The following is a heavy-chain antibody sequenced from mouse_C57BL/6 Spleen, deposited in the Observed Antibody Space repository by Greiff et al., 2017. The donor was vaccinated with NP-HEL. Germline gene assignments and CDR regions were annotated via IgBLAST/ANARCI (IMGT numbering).Heavy chain of an antibody. CDR1: GFTFRSYA. CDR3: ARDPIYYYGSSSLDY. V-gene: IGHV5-4*01. CDR2: ISDGGSYT. Sequence: DVKLVESGGGLVKPGGSLKLPCAASGFTFRSYAMSWVRQTPQKRLVWVATISDGGSYTYYPDHVKGRFTISRDHAKNHLYLQMSHLKAEDTAMYYYARDPIYYYGSSSLDYWGQGTTRTVAS. D-gene: IGHD1-1*01. J-gene: IGHJ2*01.